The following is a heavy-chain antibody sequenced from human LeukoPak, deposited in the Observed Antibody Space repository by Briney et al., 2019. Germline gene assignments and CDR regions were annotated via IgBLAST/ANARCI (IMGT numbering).Heavy chain of an antibody. V-gene: IGHV1-2*02. D-gene: IGHD3-22*01. Sequence: ASVKVSCKASGYTFTGYYMHWVRQAPGQGFEWMGWINPNSGGTKYAQKFQGRVTMTRDTSISTAYMELSRLRSDDTAVYYCARGGYYDSSGFDYWGQGTLVTVSS. CDR1: GYTFTGYY. CDR2: INPNSGGT. CDR3: ARGGYYDSSGFDY. J-gene: IGHJ4*02.